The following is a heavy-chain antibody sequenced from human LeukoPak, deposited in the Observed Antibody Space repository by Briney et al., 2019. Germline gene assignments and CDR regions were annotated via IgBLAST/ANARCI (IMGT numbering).Heavy chain of an antibody. CDR3: AKSFYPICASISCYSPEDC. J-gene: IGHJ4*02. D-gene: IGHD2-2*01. V-gene: IGHV3-30*02. CDR2: ILYDGSNN. CDR1: GFTFSNHG. Sequence: GGSLRLSCAGSGFTFSNHGMLWVRQAPGKGLEWVAFILYDGSNNYYADAVKGRFTISRDNSKNTMYLQMNSLRTDDTAVYYCAKSFYPICASISCYSPEDCWGQGTLVTVSS.